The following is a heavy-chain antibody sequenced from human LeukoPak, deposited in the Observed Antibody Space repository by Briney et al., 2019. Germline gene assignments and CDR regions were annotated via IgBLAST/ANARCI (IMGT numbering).Heavy chain of an antibody. D-gene: IGHD6-19*01. V-gene: IGHV3-30*02. J-gene: IGHJ6*02. Sequence: GGSLRLSFAACGFTFSSYGMHWVRQAPGKGLEWVAFIRYDGSNQYYADSVKGRFTISRDNSKNTLYLQMNSLRAEDTAVYYCAKDSISIAVAGYYYYYGMDVWGQGTTVTVSS. CDR3: AKDSISIAVAGYYYYYGMDV. CDR2: IRYDGSNQ. CDR1: GFTFSSYG.